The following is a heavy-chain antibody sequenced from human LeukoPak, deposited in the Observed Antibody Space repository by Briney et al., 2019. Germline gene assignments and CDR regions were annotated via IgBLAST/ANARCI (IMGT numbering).Heavy chain of an antibody. CDR3: GRDPSGGHFDY. Sequence: PGGSLRLSCAASGFTFSTYAMHWVRQAPGKGLEWVAVISYGGDNTYYTDSVRGRFTISRDDSKNTLYLQMNGLRAEDTAMYYCGRDPSGGHFDYWGQGTLVTVSS. D-gene: IGHD3-16*01. V-gene: IGHV3-30-3*01. J-gene: IGHJ4*02. CDR1: GFTFSTYA. CDR2: ISYGGDNT.